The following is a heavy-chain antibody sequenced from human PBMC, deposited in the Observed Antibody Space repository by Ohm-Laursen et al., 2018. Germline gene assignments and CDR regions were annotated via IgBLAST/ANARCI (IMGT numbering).Heavy chain of an antibody. CDR2: IYSGGNT. CDR1: GFTVSTNY. Sequence: SLRLSCAASGFTVSTNYMSWVRQAPGKGLQWVSIIYSGGNTYYADSVKGRFTISRDSSKNTLYLQMNSLRAEDTAVYYCAGGIAALFDYWGQGTLVTVSS. V-gene: IGHV3-53*01. D-gene: IGHD6-6*01. J-gene: IGHJ4*02. CDR3: AGGIAALFDY.